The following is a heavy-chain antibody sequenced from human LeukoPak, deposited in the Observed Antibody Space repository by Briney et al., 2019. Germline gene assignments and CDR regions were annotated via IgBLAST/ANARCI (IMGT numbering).Heavy chain of an antibody. Sequence: GGSLRLSCPSSGFTFSSYALSGVRQAAGKGLEWVSAISGSGGSTYYADSVKGRFTISRDNSKNTLYLQMNSLRAEDTAVYYCAKESNVDTAMVLELDYWGQGSLVSAS. CDR2: ISGSGGST. D-gene: IGHD5-18*01. J-gene: IGHJ4*02. CDR1: GFTFSSYA. V-gene: IGHV3-23*01. CDR3: AKESNVDTAMVLELDY.